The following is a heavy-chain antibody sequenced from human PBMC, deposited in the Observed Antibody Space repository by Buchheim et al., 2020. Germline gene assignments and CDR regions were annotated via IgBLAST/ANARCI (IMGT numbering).Heavy chain of an antibody. CDR3: ARDLLSSGYYNNWFDP. D-gene: IGHD3-22*01. CDR1: GFTFSSYA. CDR2: ISYDGSNK. V-gene: IGHV3-30-3*01. J-gene: IGHJ5*02. Sequence: QVQLVESGGGVVQPGRSLRLSCAASGFTFSSYAMHWVRQAPGKGLEWVAVISYDGSNKYYADSVKGRFTISRDNSKNTLYLQMNSLRAEDTAVYYCARDLLSSGYYNNWFDPWGQGTL.